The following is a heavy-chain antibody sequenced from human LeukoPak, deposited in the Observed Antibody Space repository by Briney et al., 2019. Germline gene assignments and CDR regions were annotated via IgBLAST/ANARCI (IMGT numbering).Heavy chain of an antibody. V-gene: IGHV3-21*01. Sequence: GGSLRLSCAASGFTFSSYSMNWVRQAPGNGLEWVSSISSSSSYIYYADSVKGRFTISRDNAKNSLYLQMNSLRAEDTAVYYCARDDFSREWLFNYYYYGMDVWGQGTTVTVSS. CDR2: ISSSSSYI. CDR1: GFTFSSYS. CDR3: ARDDFSREWLFNYYYYGMDV. J-gene: IGHJ6*02. D-gene: IGHD3-3*01.